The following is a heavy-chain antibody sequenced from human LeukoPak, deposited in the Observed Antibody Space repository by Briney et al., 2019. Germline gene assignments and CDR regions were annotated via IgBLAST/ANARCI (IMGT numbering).Heavy chain of an antibody. V-gene: IGHV1-18*01. Sequence: ASVKVSCKASGYTFTSCGISWVRQAPGQGLEWMGWISAYNGNTNYAQKLQGRVTMTADTSTSTAYMELRSLRSDDTAVYYCARDPSIAVAGILAPKDAFDIWGQGTMVTVSS. J-gene: IGHJ3*02. CDR1: GYTFTSCG. CDR2: ISAYNGNT. CDR3: ARDPSIAVAGILAPKDAFDI. D-gene: IGHD6-19*01.